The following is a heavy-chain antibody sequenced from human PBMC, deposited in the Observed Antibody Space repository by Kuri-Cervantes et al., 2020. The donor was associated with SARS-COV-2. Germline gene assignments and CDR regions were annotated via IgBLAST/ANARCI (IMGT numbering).Heavy chain of an antibody. D-gene: IGHD1-26*01. V-gene: IGHV4-38-2*01. CDR3: ARREGCGSYNVAFDI. CDR2: IYHSGSI. J-gene: IGHJ3*02. Sequence: GSLRLSCAVSDDSISRGYYWGWIRQSPGKGLEWIGSIYHSGSIFYNPSLKSRVTILLDTYKNQFSLKLTSVTAADTAVYYCARREGCGSYNVAFDIWGQGTLVTVSS. CDR1: DDSISRGYY.